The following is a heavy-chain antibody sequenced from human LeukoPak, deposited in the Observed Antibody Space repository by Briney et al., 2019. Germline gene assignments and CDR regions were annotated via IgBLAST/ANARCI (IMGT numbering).Heavy chain of an antibody. Sequence: SETLSLTCTVSGYSISSGYSWGWIRQSPGKGLEWIGTIYHSGSTYYNPSLKSRVTISVDRSKNQFSLKLSSVTAADTAVYYCARDLGIDWFDPWGQGTLVTVSS. CDR2: IYHSGST. CDR3: ARDLGIDWFDP. J-gene: IGHJ5*02. V-gene: IGHV4-38-2*02. CDR1: GYSISSGYS. D-gene: IGHD7-27*01.